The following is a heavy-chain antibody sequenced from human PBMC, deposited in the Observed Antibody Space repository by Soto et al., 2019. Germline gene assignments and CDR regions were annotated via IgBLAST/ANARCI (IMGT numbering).Heavy chain of an antibody. V-gene: IGHV1-69*13. CDR1: GGTFSSYA. Sequence: SVKVSCKASGGTFSSYAISWVRQAPGQGLEWMGGIIPIFGTANYAQKFQGRVTITADESTSTAYMELSSLRSEDTAVYYCARDVGPKNYYYDSSGYYSHTPTLWGQGTLVTVSS. J-gene: IGHJ4*02. D-gene: IGHD3-22*01. CDR3: ARDVGPKNYYYDSSGYYSHTPTL. CDR2: IIPIFGTA.